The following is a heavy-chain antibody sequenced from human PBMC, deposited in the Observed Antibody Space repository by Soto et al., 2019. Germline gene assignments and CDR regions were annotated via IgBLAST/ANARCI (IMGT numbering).Heavy chain of an antibody. J-gene: IGHJ6*02. CDR2: ISGYNGNT. CDR1: GYTFTSYG. D-gene: IGHD3-10*01. CDR3: ARAGKYDYGSGSPYYSGMDV. V-gene: IGHV1-18*04. Sequence: QVQLVQSGAEVKKPGASVKVSCKASGYTFTSYGVSWVRQAPGQGLEWMGWISGYNGNTNYAQKIQGRVTMTTDTSTSTAYMELRSLRSDDAAVYYWARAGKYDYGSGSPYYSGMDVWGQGITVTVSS.